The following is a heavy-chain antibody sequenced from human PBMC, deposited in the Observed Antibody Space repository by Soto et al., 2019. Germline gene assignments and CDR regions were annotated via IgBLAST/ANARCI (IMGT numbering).Heavy chain of an antibody. J-gene: IGHJ4*02. CDR3: ARAGGGYSYGYVDY. CDR2: IYHSGST. Sequence: PSETLSLTCAVSGGSISSGGYSWSWIRQPPGKGLEWIGYIYHSGSTYYNPSLKSRVTISVDRSKNQFSLKLSSVTAADTAVYYCARAGGGYSYGYVDYWGQGTLGTVSS. D-gene: IGHD5-18*01. V-gene: IGHV4-30-2*01. CDR1: GGSISSGGYS.